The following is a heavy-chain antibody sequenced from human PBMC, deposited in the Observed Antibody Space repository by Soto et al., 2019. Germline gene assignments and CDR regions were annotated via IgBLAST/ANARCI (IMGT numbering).Heavy chain of an antibody. D-gene: IGHD3-16*01. J-gene: IGHJ4*02. CDR1: GYTFTSYG. CDR3: ARDGSGSPGGYDYVWESLTLDY. Sequence: QVQLVQSGAEVKKPGASVKVSCKASGYTFTSYGISWVRQAPGQGLEWMGWISAYNGNTNYAQKLQGRVTMTTDTSTSTAYMELRSLRSDDTAVYYCARDGSGSPGGYDYVWESLTLDYWGQGTLVTFAS. V-gene: IGHV1-18*01. CDR2: ISAYNGNT.